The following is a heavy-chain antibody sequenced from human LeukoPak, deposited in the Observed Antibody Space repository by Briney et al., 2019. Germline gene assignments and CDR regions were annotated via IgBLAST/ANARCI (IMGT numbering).Heavy chain of an antibody. J-gene: IGHJ4*02. CDR2: IKQDGSEE. Sequence: GGSLRLSCAASGFTFSSYWMSWVRQAPGKGLEWVANIKQDGSEEYYVDSVKGRFTISRDNAKNSLYLQMNSLRAEDTAVYYCAREHPYNYDYVWGSYRYYFDYWGQGTLVTVSS. V-gene: IGHV3-7*01. CDR1: GFTFSSYW. CDR3: AREHPYNYDYVWGSYRYYFDY. D-gene: IGHD3-16*02.